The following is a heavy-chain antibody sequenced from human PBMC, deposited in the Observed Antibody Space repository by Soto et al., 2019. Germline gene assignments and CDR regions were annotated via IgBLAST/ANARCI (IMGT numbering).Heavy chain of an antibody. J-gene: IGHJ4*02. D-gene: IGHD5-18*01. Sequence: QVQLVESGGGVVQPGRSLRLSCAASGFTFSSDGMHWVRQAQGKWLEWVAVIWYDGSNKYYADSVKGRFTISRDNSKNTLYLQMNSLRAEDTAVYYCARDLERYSYGPSVDYWGQGTLVTVSS. CDR1: GFTFSSDG. CDR2: IWYDGSNK. V-gene: IGHV3-33*01. CDR3: ARDLERYSYGPSVDY.